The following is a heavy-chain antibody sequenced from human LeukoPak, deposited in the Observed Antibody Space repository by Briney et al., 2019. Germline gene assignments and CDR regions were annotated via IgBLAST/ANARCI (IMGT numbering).Heavy chain of an antibody. V-gene: IGHV4-59*01. J-gene: IGHJ4*02. CDR1: GSSISGYY. Sequence: SETLSLTCTVSGSSISGYYWSWIRQPPGKGLEWIGYIYDSGSTNYNPSLKSRVTISVDTSKNQFSLKLSSVIAADTAVYYCARGGGSYLDYWGRGTLVTVSS. D-gene: IGHD1-26*01. CDR2: IYDSGST. CDR3: ARGGGSYLDY.